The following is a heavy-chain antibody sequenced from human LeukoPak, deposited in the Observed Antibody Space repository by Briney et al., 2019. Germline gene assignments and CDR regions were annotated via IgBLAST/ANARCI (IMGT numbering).Heavy chain of an antibody. CDR2: INPYSESS. D-gene: IGHD2-21*01. CDR1: GYTFTTFH. CDR3: ARDAIGSYLFDY. J-gene: IGHJ4*02. Sequence: APVKVSCKASGYTFTTFHIHWVRQAPGQGLEWMGVINPYSESSTYSQKFQGRVTLTRDMSTTTSYMELSSLRSEDTAVYYCARDAIGSYLFDYWGQGTLVTVSS. V-gene: IGHV1-46*01.